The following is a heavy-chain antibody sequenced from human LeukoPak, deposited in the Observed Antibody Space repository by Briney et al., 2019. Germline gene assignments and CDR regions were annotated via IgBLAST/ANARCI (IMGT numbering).Heavy chain of an antibody. V-gene: IGHV3-21*01. J-gene: IGHJ4*02. CDR2: ISSSSSYI. CDR1: GFTFSSYS. D-gene: IGHD6-19*01. CDR3: ARDLRNYIAVDHSGDY. Sequence: KAGGSLRPSCAASGFTFSSYSMHWVRQAPGKGLEWVSSISSSSSYIYYADSVKGRFTISRDNAKNSLYLQMNSLRAEDTAVYYCARDLRNYIAVDHSGDYWGQGTLVTVSS.